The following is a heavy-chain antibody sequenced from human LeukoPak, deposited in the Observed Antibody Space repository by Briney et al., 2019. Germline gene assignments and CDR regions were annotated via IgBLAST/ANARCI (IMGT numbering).Heavy chain of an antibody. Sequence: QPGGSLRLSCVASGFTFDDYWMNWVRQAPGKGLEWVANIKQDGSEQYYVDSVKGRFTISRDNAKNSLYLQMNSLRAEDTAVYCCVRAGGAYSFNPWGQGTLVTVSS. CDR1: GFTFDDYW. D-gene: IGHD5-18*01. CDR3: VRAGGAYSFNP. J-gene: IGHJ5*02. CDR2: IKQDGSEQ. V-gene: IGHV3-7*01.